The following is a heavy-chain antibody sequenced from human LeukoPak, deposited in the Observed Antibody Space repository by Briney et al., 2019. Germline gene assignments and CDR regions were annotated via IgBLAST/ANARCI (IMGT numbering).Heavy chain of an antibody. CDR2: IIPIFGTA. D-gene: IGHD6-19*01. J-gene: IGHJ4*02. V-gene: IGHV1-69*13. CDR3: ARVGIAVAGTERYYFDY. CDR1: GGTFSSYA. Sequence: GASVRVSCKASGGTFSSYAISWERQAPGQGLEWMGGIIPIFGTANYAQKFQGRVTITADESTSTAYMELSSLRSEDTAVYYCARVGIAVAGTERYYFDYWGQGTLVTVSS.